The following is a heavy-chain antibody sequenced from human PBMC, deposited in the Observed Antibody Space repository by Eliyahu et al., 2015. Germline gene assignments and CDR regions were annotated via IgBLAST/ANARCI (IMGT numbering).Heavy chain of an antibody. CDR1: GFTFSSYE. J-gene: IGHJ2*01. CDR3: ARDYGDYDDLWWYFDL. D-gene: IGHD4-17*01. Sequence: EVQLVESGGGLVQPGGSLRLSCAASGFTFSSYEMNWVRQAPGKGLGWVSYISSSGSTIYYAXSVKGRFTISRDNAKNSLYLQMNSLRAEDTAVYYCARDYGDYDDLWWYFDLWGRGTLVTVSS. V-gene: IGHV3-48*03. CDR2: ISSSGSTI.